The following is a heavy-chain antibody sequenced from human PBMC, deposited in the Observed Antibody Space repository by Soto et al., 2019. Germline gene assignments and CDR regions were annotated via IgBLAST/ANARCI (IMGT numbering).Heavy chain of an antibody. Sequence: PSGTLSLTCTVSGGSITSYYWSWIRQPPGKGLEWIGYVFHSGITGYNPSLKSRVTISVDASKNLFSLKLISVTAADTAVYYCARDDNGSPYFYYPAQGTPVTVS. CDR2: VFHSGIT. CDR1: GGSITSYY. J-gene: IGHJ4*02. D-gene: IGHD1-26*01. V-gene: IGHV4-59*01. CDR3: ARDDNGSPYFYY.